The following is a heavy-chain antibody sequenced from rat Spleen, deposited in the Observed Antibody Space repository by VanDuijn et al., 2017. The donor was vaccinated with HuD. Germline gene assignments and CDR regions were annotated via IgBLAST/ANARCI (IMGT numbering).Heavy chain of an antibody. J-gene: IGHJ3*01. D-gene: IGHD1-11*01. CDR1: GITFSDYH. Sequence: EVQLVESDGGLVQPGRSLKLSCAASGITFSDYHMAWVRQAPTKVLEWVATISYDGSSTYYRDSVKCRFTISRDNAKSTLYLQMDSLRSEYTAPYYCASPLTTEGMTYWGQGSLVTVSS. CDR2: ISYDGSST. V-gene: IGHV5-29*01. CDR3: ASPLTTEGMTY.